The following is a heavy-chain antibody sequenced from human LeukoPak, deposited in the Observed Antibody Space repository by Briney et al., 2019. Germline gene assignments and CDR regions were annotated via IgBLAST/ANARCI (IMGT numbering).Heavy chain of an antibody. Sequence: GGSLRLSCAASGFTFSSYAMHWVRQAPGKGLEWVAVISYDGSNKYYADSVEGRFTISRDNSKNTLYLQMNSLRAEDTAVYYCARDRIAVAGYFDYWGQGTLVTVSS. CDR2: ISYDGSNK. J-gene: IGHJ4*02. D-gene: IGHD6-19*01. CDR3: ARDRIAVAGYFDY. CDR1: GFTFSSYA. V-gene: IGHV3-30-3*01.